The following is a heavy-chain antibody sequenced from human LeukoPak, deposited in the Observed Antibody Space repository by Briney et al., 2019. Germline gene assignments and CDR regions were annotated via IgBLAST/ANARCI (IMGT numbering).Heavy chain of an antibody. CDR2: IRGSGGST. D-gene: IGHD3-9*01. V-gene: IGHV3-23*01. J-gene: IGHJ3*02. CDR3: AKAYYDILTGYYVDAFDI. Sequence: PGGSLRLSCAVSGFTFSSFGMSWVRQAPGKGLEWVSAIRGSGGSTYYADSVKGRFTISRDNSKNTLYLQMNSLRAEDTAVYYCAKAYYDILTGYYVDAFDIWGQGTMVTVSS. CDR1: GFTFSSFG.